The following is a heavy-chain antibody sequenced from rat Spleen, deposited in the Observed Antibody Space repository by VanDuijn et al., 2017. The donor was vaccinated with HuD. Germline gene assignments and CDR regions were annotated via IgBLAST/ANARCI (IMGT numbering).Heavy chain of an antibody. D-gene: IGHD1-11*01. CDR1: GFTFNNYW. CDR3: TRHGYGGYSGPVAY. V-gene: IGHV5-31*01. Sequence: EVQLMESGGGLVQPGRSLKLSCVASGFTFNNYWMTWIRQAPGKGLEWVASITNNGGSTYYPDSVKGRFTISRDNAESTLYRQMNSLRSEDTATYYCTRHGYGGYSGPVAYWGQGTLVTVSS. CDR2: ITNNGGST. J-gene: IGHJ3*01.